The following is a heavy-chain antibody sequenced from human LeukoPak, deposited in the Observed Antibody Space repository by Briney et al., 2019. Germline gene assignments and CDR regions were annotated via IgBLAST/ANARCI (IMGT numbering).Heavy chain of an antibody. CDR1: GGSLSSYY. V-gene: IGHV4-59*08. J-gene: IGHJ5*02. D-gene: IGHD4-11*01. CDR3: ARAMTTVTTLDWFDP. Sequence: SETLSLTCTVSGGSLSSYYWSWIRQPPGKGLEWIGYIYYSGSTYYNPSLKSRVTISVDTSKNQFSLKLSSVTAADTAVYYCARAMTTVTTLDWFDPWGQGTLVTVSS. CDR2: IYYSGST.